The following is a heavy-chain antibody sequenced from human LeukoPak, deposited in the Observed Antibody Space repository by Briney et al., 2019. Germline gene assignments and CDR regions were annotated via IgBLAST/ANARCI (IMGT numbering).Heavy chain of an antibody. Sequence: SVKVSCKASGGTFSSYAISWVRQAPGQGLGWMGRIIPIFGTANYAQKFQGRVTITADESTSTAYMELSSLRSEDTAVYYCARDRDYYYYYYMDVWGKGTTVTVSS. CDR2: IIPIFGTA. CDR1: GGTFSSYA. CDR3: ARDRDYYYYYYMDV. J-gene: IGHJ6*03. V-gene: IGHV1-69*13.